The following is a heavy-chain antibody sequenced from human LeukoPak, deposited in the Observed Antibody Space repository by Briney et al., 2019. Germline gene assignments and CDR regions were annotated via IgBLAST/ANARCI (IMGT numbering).Heavy chain of an antibody. CDR2: INWNGGST. J-gene: IGHJ3*02. D-gene: IGHD1-26*01. CDR3: ARPYSGSPGDAFDI. CDR1: GFTFDDYG. Sequence: PGGSLRLSCAASGFTFDDYGMNWVRQAPGKGLEWVSGINWNGGSTGYADSVKGRFTISRDNAKNSLYVQMNSLRAEDTALYYCARPYSGSPGDAFDIWGQGTMVTVSS. V-gene: IGHV3-20*04.